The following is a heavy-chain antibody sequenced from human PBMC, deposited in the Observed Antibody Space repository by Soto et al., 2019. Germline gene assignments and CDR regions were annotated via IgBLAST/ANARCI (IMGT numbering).Heavy chain of an antibody. Sequence: SETLSLTCAVYGGSFSGYYWSWIRQPPGKGLEWIGEINHSGSTNYNPSLKSRVTISVDTSKNQFSLKLSSVTAADTAVYYCARGGVVVVAATRWFDPWGQGTLVTVPQ. CDR1: GGSFSGYY. CDR2: INHSGST. J-gene: IGHJ5*02. D-gene: IGHD2-15*01. V-gene: IGHV4-34*01. CDR3: ARGGVVVVAATRWFDP.